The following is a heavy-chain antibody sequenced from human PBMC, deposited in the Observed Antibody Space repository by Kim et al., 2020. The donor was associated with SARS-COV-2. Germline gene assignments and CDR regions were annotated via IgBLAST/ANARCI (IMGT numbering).Heavy chain of an antibody. J-gene: IGHJ4*02. V-gene: IGHV1-8*01. D-gene: IGHD6-13*01. CDR2: MNPNSGNT. CDR3: ARLAAAGTLRPYDY. Sequence: ASVKVSCKASGYTFTSYDINWVRQATGQGLEWTGWMNPNSGNTGYAQKFQGRVTMTRNTSISTAYMELSSLRSEDTAVYYCARLAAAGTLRPYDYWGQGTRITVSS. CDR1: GYTFTSYD.